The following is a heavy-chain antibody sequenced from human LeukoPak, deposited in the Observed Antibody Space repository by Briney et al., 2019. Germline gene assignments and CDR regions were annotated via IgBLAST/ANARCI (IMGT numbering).Heavy chain of an antibody. CDR1: GYTFTSYY. Sequence: ASVKVSCKASGYTFTSYYMHWVRQAPGQGLEWMGIINPSGGSTSYAQKFQGRVTMTRDTSTSTVYTELSSLRSEDTAVYYCARSYGGNPGVTITDYYYYYMDVWGKGTTVTVSS. V-gene: IGHV1-46*01. CDR3: ARSYGGNPGVTITDYYYYYMDV. CDR2: INPSGGST. J-gene: IGHJ6*03. D-gene: IGHD4-23*01.